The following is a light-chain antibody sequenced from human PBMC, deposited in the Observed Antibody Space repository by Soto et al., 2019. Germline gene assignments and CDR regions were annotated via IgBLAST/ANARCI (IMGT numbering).Light chain of an antibody. Sequence: QSALTQPASVSGSLGQSITISCTGTSSDVGYYDYVSWYQQHPGKAPKLVIYEVTKRPSGVPDRVSASKSGNTASLTVSGLRAEDEADYYCSSYAGSNNFVFGSGTKLTVL. CDR2: EVT. J-gene: IGLJ1*01. CDR1: SSDVGYYDY. V-gene: IGLV2-8*01. CDR3: SSYAGSNNFV.